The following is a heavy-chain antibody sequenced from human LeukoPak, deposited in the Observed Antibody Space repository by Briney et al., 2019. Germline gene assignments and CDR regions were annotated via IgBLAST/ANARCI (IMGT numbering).Heavy chain of an antibody. CDR3: ARGFDWLEYYFDY. D-gene: IGHD3-9*01. CDR1: GYTFTGYY. CDR2: INPDNGVT. Sequence: ASVKVSCKASGYTFTGYYIHWVRQAPGQGLEWMGRINPDNGVTNYAQKFQGRVTITRGTSISTAYMELSRLRSDDTAVYHCARGFDWLEYYFDYWGQGTLVTVSS. V-gene: IGHV1-2*06. J-gene: IGHJ4*02.